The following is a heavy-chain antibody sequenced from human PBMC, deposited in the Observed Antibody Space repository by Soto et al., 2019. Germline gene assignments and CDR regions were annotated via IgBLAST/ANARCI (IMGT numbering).Heavy chain of an antibody. J-gene: IGHJ6*02. CDR1: GYTFTSYD. CDR3: GSKGLGRSSPSRYRSYGMDV. D-gene: IGHD2-15*01. Sequence: QVQLVQSGAEVKKPGASVKVSCKASGYTFTSYDINWVRQATGQGPEWMGWMNPNSGNTGYAQKFQGRVTMTRNTHISIAYTEQSTLRSDDTAVYYLGSKGLGRSSPSRYRSYGMDVWGQGTTVTVSS. V-gene: IGHV1-8*01. CDR2: MNPNSGNT.